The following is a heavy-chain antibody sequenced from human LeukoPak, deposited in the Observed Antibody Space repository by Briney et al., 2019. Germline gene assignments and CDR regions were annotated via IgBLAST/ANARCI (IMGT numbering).Heavy chain of an antibody. D-gene: IGHD6-13*01. CDR2: IYYSGST. Sequence: SETLSLTCTVSGGSISSGDYYWSWIRQPPGTGLEWIGYIYYSGSTNYNPSLKSRVTISVDTSKNQFSLKLSSVTAADTAVYYCARDQAPYSSRFYYYYGMDVWGQGTTVTVSS. J-gene: IGHJ6*02. V-gene: IGHV4-61*08. CDR1: GGSISSGDYY. CDR3: ARDQAPYSSRFYYYYGMDV.